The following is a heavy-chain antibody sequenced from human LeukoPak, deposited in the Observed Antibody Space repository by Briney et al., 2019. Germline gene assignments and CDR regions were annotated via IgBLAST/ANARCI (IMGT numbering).Heavy chain of an antibody. V-gene: IGHV4-59*01. D-gene: IGHD3-22*01. CDR1: GGSISRYY. J-gene: IGHJ4*02. Sequence: SETLSLTCTVSGGSISRYYWSWIRQPPGKGLEWIGYIYYSGSTSYNPSLKSRVTISVDTSKNQFPLKLSSVTAADTAVYYCARVKSSGYYSAYYFDYWGQGTLVTVSS. CDR2: IYYSGST. CDR3: ARVKSSGYYSAYYFDY.